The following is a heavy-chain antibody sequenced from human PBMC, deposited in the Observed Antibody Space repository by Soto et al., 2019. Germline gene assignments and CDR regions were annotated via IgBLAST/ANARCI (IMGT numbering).Heavy chain of an antibody. CDR1: GFTFTSYS. CDR2: ISSTGSNK. CDR3: ARDPNDYVWALDY. J-gene: IGHJ4*02. Sequence: QVQLVESGGGVVQPGRSLRLSCAASGFTFTSYSFHWVRRAPGKGLEWVAVISSTGSNKYYADSVKGRFTLSRDTSKSTVYLQMNSLRAEDTVVYYCARDPNDYVWALDYWGQGTLVTVSS. D-gene: IGHD3-16*01. V-gene: IGHV3-30-3*01.